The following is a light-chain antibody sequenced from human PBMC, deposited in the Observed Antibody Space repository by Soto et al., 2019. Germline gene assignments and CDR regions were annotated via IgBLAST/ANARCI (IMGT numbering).Light chain of an antibody. J-gene: IGLJ6*01. Sequence: QSVLTQPASVSGSPGQSITISCTGTSSDVGGYNFVSWYQQHPGKAPKLMIFEVNNRPSGVSDRFSGSKSGILASLTISGLQPEDEADYYCSSYTSSNTYVFGSGTKLTVL. V-gene: IGLV2-14*01. CDR2: EVN. CDR3: SSYTSSNTYV. CDR1: SSDVGGYNF.